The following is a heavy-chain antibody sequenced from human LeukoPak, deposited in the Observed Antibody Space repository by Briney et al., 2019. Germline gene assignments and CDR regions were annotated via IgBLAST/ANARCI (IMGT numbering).Heavy chain of an antibody. D-gene: IGHD6-13*01. CDR2: IYHSGST. CDR1: GGSISSSNW. J-gene: IGHJ5*02. V-gene: IGHV4-4*02. Sequence: SGTLSLTCAVSGGSISSSNWWSWVRQPPGKGLEWIGEIYHSGSTNYNPSLKSRVTISVDTSKNQFSLKLSSVTAADTAVYYCARGGQIAAAGTGWFDPWGQGTLVTVSS. CDR3: ARGGQIAAAGTGWFDP.